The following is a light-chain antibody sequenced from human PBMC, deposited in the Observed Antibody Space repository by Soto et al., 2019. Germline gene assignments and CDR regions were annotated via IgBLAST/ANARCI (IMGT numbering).Light chain of an antibody. CDR1: SRDVGGYNY. V-gene: IGLV2-8*01. CDR3: SSYAGSSNV. J-gene: IGLJ1*01. CDR2: EVN. Sequence: QSVLTQPPSASGSPGQSVAISCTGTSRDVGGYNYVSWYQQHPGKAPKLMIYEVNKRPSGVPDRFSGSKSGNTASLTVSGLQAEDEVDSYCSSYAGSSNVVGTGTKVTVL.